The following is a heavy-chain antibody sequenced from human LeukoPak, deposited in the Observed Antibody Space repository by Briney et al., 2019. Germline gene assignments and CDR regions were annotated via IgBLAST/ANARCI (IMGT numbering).Heavy chain of an antibody. J-gene: IGHJ4*02. D-gene: IGHD3-10*01. CDR2: IYHNGTT. V-gene: IGHV4-28*01. CDR3: ARKENVYYYFDY. Sequence: SDTLSLTCAVSGYSITSSSWWGWIRQPPGKGLEWIGYIYHNGTTYYNPSLQSRVTMSVDTSKNQFSLKLSSVTAVDTAVYYCARKENVYYYFDYWGQGTLVTVSS. CDR1: GYSITSSSW.